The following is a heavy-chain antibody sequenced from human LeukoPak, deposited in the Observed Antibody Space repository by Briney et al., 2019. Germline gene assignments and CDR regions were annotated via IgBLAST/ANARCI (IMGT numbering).Heavy chain of an antibody. CDR3: ARDLREVVPAAMIAY. J-gene: IGHJ4*02. Sequence: SVKVSCKASGYTFTGYYMHWVRQAPGQGLEWMGRIIPILGIANYAQKFQGRVTITADKSTSTAYMELSSLRSEDTAVYYCARDLREVVPAAMIAYWGQGTLVTVSS. CDR1: GYTFTGYY. CDR2: IIPILGIA. D-gene: IGHD2-2*01. V-gene: IGHV1-69*04.